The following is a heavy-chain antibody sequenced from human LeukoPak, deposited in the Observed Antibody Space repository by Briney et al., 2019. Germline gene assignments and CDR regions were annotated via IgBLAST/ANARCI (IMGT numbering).Heavy chain of an antibody. Sequence: SETLSLTCTVSDDPINSGVYYWNWIRQPAGKGLEWIGHIYASGTTTNSNPSLKSRVAISLDTSKNHFSLKLSSVTAADTAVYYCARAKKRSGRSRNFYLDVWGKGTTVTVSS. CDR3: ARAKKRSGRSRNFYLDV. V-gene: IGHV4-61*09. J-gene: IGHJ6*03. D-gene: IGHD1-26*01. CDR2: IYASGTTT. CDR1: DDPINSGVYY.